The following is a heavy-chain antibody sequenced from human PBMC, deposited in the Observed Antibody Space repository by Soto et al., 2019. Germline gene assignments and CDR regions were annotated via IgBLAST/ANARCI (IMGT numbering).Heavy chain of an antibody. Sequence: EVQLVESGGGLILPGGSLRLSCAASGFTFNTHWMHWVRQAPGKGLVWVSRINSDGSITDYADSVKGRFSISRDNPRNTLYLQMNSLSPEDTAVYYCARAMTSVGAAANGDFGCQGTLVTVSS. D-gene: IGHD1-26*01. CDR2: INSDGSIT. CDR3: ARAMTSVGAAANGDF. CDR1: GFTFNTHW. V-gene: IGHV3-74*01. J-gene: IGHJ4*02.